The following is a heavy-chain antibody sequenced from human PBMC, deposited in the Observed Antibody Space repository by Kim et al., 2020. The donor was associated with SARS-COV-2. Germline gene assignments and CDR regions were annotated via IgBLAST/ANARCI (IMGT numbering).Heavy chain of an antibody. CDR2: IIPIFGTA. D-gene: IGHD6-13*01. Sequence: SVKVSCKASGGTFSSYAISWVRQAPGQGLEWMGGIIPIFGTANYAQKFQGRVTITADESTSTAYMELSSLRSEDTAVYYCARDESLGQQLGAWGQGTLVTVSS. V-gene: IGHV1-69*13. CDR1: GGTFSSYA. J-gene: IGHJ4*02. CDR3: ARDESLGQQLGA.